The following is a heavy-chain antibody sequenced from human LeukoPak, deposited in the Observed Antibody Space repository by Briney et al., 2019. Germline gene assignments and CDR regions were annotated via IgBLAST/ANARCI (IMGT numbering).Heavy chain of an antibody. J-gene: IGHJ4*02. CDR1: GFTFSSYG. Sequence: GRSLRLSCAASGFTFSSYGMHWVRQAPGKGLEWVAVIWYDGSNKYYADSVQGRFTVARDNSKNTMYLQMNSLRAEDTAAYYCVKDFRDGYNHPSYYFDSWGQGTLVTVSS. V-gene: IGHV3-33*06. CDR2: IWYDGSNK. CDR3: VKDFRDGYNHPSYYFDS. D-gene: IGHD5-24*01.